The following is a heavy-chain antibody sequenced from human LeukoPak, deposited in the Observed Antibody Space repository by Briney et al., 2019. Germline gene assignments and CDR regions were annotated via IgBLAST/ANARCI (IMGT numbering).Heavy chain of an antibody. J-gene: IGHJ6*02. CDR3: ARDQDQWLVLYYYGMDV. Sequence: ASVKVSCKASVYTFTSYGISWVRQAPGQGLEWMGCINAYNGNTNYAQKLQGRVAMTTDTSTSTAYMEMRSLRPDDTAVYYCARDQDQWLVLYYYGMDVWGQGTTVTVPS. CDR1: VYTFTSYG. V-gene: IGHV1-18*01. D-gene: IGHD6-19*01. CDR2: INAYNGNT.